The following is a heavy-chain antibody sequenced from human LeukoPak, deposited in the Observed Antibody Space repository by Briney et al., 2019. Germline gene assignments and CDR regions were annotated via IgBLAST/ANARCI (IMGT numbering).Heavy chain of an antibody. CDR3: AREPSGSGSPIDY. J-gene: IGHJ4*02. CDR1: GYIFTDYY. D-gene: IGHD1-26*01. V-gene: IGHV1-2*02. Sequence: ASVKVSCKASGYIFTDYYMHWVRQAPGQGLEWMGWINPNSGGTNYAQKFQGRVTMTRDTSISTAYMELSRLRSDDTAVYYCAREPSGSGSPIDYWGQGTLVTVSS. CDR2: INPNSGGT.